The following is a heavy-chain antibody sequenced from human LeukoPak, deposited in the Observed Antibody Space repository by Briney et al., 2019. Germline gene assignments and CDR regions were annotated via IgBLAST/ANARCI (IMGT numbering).Heavy chain of an antibody. CDR1: GGSISSSSYY. J-gene: IGHJ6*03. Sequence: ESSETLSLTCTVSGGSISSSSYYWGWIRQPPGKGLEWIGSIYYSGSTYYNPSLKSRVTISVDTSKNQFSLKLSSVTAADTAVYYCARGSKDVVVPAAIRSAQDYYYYYMDVWGKGTTVTVSS. V-gene: IGHV4-39*07. CDR3: ARGSKDVVVPAAIRSAQDYYYYYMDV. CDR2: IYYSGST. D-gene: IGHD2-2*01.